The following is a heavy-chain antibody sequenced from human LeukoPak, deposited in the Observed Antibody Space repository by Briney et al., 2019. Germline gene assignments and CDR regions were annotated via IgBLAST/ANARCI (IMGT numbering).Heavy chain of an antibody. D-gene: IGHD3-22*01. V-gene: IGHV5-51*01. CDR3: ARPNITSYYDSRGYDAFDV. J-gene: IGHJ3*01. CDR2: IYPDDSDT. Sequence: GESLKTSCKGSGYRFNAYCIAWVRQMPGKGLEWMGIIYPDDSDTRYSPSFQGQVTISADKSVRTAYLQWSSLKASDTAMYYCARPNITSYYDSRGYDAFDVWGQGTMVTVSS. CDR1: GYRFNAYC.